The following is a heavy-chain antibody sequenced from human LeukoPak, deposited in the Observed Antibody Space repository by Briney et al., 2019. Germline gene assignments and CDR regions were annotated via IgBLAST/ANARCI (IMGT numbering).Heavy chain of an antibody. Sequence: PGGSLRISCAASGFTFSNYAMTWVRQAPGKGLEWVSAISGSGGSTYYADSVKGRFTISRDNSKSTLYLQMNSLRAEDTAVYYCATKGYCSSTSCHVVYYYYGMDVWGQGTTVTVSS. CDR1: GFTFSNYA. CDR3: ATKGYCSSTSCHVVYYYYGMDV. J-gene: IGHJ6*02. D-gene: IGHD2-2*01. CDR2: ISGSGGST. V-gene: IGHV3-23*01.